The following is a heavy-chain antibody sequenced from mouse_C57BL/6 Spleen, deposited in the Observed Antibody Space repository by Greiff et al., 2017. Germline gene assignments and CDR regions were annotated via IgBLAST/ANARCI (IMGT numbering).Heavy chain of an antibody. Sequence: ESGPGLVKPSQSLSLTCSVTGYSITSGYYWNWIRQFPGNKLEWMGYISYDGSNNYNPSLKNRISITRDTAKNQFFLKLNSVTTEDTATYYCARVGGSYAMDYWGKGTSVTVSS. CDR2: ISYDGSN. CDR3: ARVGGSYAMDY. J-gene: IGHJ4*01. V-gene: IGHV3-6*01. D-gene: IGHD3-1*01. CDR1: GYSITSGYY.